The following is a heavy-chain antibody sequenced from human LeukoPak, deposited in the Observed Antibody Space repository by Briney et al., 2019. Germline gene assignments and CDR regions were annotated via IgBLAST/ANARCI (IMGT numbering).Heavy chain of an antibody. V-gene: IGHV5-51*01. CDR3: ARPRWKEYSNSSGFDY. J-gene: IGHJ4*02. CDR2: IYPGDSDT. CDR1: GYSFTSYW. D-gene: IGHD6-6*01. Sequence: GESLKISCKGSGYSFTSYWIGWVRQMPGKGLEGMGIIYPGDSDTRYSPSFQGQVTISADKSTSTAYLQWSSLKASDTAMYYCARPRWKEYSNSSGFDYWGQGTLVTVSS.